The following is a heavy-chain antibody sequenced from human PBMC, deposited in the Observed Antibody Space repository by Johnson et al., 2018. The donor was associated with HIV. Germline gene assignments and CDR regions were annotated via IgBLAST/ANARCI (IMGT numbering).Heavy chain of an antibody. CDR3: VRDTGYCSGGRCDDAFDV. CDR2: IYSGGST. D-gene: IGHD2-15*01. Sequence: VQLVESGGGLVQPGGSLRLSCAASGFTLSNHWMSWVRQAPGKGLEWVSVIYSGGSTYYADSVKGRFTISRDNSKNTLYLQMNSLRVEDTALYYCVRDTGYCSGGRCDDAFDVWGQGTVVTVSS. CDR1: GFTLSNHW. V-gene: IGHV3-66*01. J-gene: IGHJ3*01.